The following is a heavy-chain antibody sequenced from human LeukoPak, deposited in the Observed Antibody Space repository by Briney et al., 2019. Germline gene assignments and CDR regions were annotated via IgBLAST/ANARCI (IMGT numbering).Heavy chain of an antibody. CDR3: ARDIGVGYPYYYYGMDV. CDR1: GYTFTNYY. CDR2: INPSGGST. V-gene: IGHV1-46*01. J-gene: IGHJ6*02. Sequence: ASVKVSCKASGYTFTNYYMHWVRQAPGQGLEWMGMINPSGGSTSYAQKLQGRVTMTTDTSTSTAYMGLRSLRSDDTAVYYCARDIGVGYPYYYYGMDVWGQGTTVTVSS. D-gene: IGHD2-21*01.